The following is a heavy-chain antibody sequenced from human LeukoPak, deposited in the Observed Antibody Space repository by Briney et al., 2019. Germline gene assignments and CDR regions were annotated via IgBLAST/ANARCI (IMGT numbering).Heavy chain of an antibody. D-gene: IGHD1-26*01. V-gene: IGHV1-2*04. Sequence: ASVKVSCKASGYSFICFYMHWVRQAPGQGLEWMGRINPNTGGTIFAQRFQDWVTMTRDTSISTAYMELNRLTSGDTAVYYCAREWELRKIDYWGQGTLVTVSS. J-gene: IGHJ4*02. CDR3: AREWELRKIDY. CDR1: GYSFICFY. CDR2: INPNTGGT.